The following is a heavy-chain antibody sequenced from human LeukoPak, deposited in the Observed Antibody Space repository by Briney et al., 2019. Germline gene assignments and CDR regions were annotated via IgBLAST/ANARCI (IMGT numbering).Heavy chain of an antibody. CDR1: GGTFSSYA. V-gene: IGHV1-69*06. CDR3: ARSAGELQLGAFDI. CDR2: IIPIFGTA. Sequence: SVKVSCKASGGTFSSYAISWVRQAPGQGLEWMGGIIPIFGTANYAQKFQGRVTITADKSTSTAYMELSSLRSEDTAVYYCARSAGELQLGAFDIWGQGTMVTVSS. D-gene: IGHD1-1*01. J-gene: IGHJ3*02.